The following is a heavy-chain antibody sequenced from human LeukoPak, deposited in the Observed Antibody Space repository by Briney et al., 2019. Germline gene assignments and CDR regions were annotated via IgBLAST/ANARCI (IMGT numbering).Heavy chain of an antibody. J-gene: IGHJ6*02. CDR2: ISSSSSYT. CDR1: GFTFSDYY. Sequence: GGSLRLSCAASGFTFSDYYMSWIRQAPGKGLEWVSYISSSSSYTNYADSVKGRFTISRDNAKNSLYLQMNSLRAEDTAVYYCARTYYYDSSGYSGMDVWGQGTTVTVSS. V-gene: IGHV3-11*03. CDR3: ARTYYYDSSGYSGMDV. D-gene: IGHD3-22*01.